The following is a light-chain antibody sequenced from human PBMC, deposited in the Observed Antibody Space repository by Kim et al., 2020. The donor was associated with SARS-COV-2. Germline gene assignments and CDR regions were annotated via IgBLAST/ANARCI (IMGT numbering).Light chain of an antibody. J-gene: IGKJ2*01. Sequence: SPGESATLSCRASQSVSHSYLAWYQQKPGQAPRLLIYAASSKATGIPDRFSGSGSGTDFTLTISRLEPEDFAVYYCQQYGSSPMYTFGQGTKVEI. CDR2: AAS. CDR3: QQYGSSPMYT. V-gene: IGKV3-20*01. CDR1: QSVSHSY.